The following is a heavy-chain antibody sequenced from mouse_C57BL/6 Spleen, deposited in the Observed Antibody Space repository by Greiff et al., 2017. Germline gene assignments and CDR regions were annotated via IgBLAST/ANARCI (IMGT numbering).Heavy chain of an antibody. D-gene: IGHD2-13*01. CDR1: GYSFTGYY. Sequence: VQLKESGPELVKPGASVKISCKASGYSFTGYYMNWVKQSPEKSLEWIGEINPSTGGTTYNQKFKAKATLTVDKSSSTAYIHLKCLTSEDSAVYYCTLCMTTSVDYWGQGTTLTVSS. V-gene: IGHV1-42*01. CDR2: INPSTGGT. J-gene: IGHJ2*01. CDR3: TLCMTTSVDY.